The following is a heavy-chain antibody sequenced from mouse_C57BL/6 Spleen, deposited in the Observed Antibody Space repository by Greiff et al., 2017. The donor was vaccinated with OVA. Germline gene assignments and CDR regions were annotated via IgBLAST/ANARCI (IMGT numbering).Heavy chain of an antibody. V-gene: IGHV1-15*01. D-gene: IGHD1-1*01. Sequence: QVQLQQSGAELVRPGASVTLSCKASGYTFTDYEMHWVKQTPVHGLEWIGAIDPETGGTAYNQKFKGKAILTADKSSSTAYMELRSLTSEDSAVYYCTVSPITTVVAGAMDYWGQGTSVTVSS. CDR2: IDPETGGT. CDR1: GYTFTDYE. J-gene: IGHJ4*01. CDR3: TVSPITTVVAGAMDY.